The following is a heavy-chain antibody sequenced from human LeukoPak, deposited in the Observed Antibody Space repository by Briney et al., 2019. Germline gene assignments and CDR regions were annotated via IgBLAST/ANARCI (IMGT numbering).Heavy chain of an antibody. V-gene: IGHV1-2*02. CDR3: ARGVYVWWELHRNWFDP. D-gene: IGHD1-26*01. J-gene: IGHJ5*02. CDR2: INPNSGGT. Sequence: ASVKVSCKASGYTFTGYYMHWVRQAPGQGLEWMGWINPNSGGTNYAQKFQGRVTMTRDTSTSTVYMELSSLRSEDTAVYYCARGVYVWWELHRNWFDPWGQGTLVTVSS. CDR1: GYTFTGYY.